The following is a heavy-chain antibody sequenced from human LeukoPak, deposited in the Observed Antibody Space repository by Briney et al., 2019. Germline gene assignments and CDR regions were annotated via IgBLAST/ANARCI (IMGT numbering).Heavy chain of an antibody. CDR2: INRSGRA. J-gene: IGHJ4*02. Sequence: SETLSLTCAVYGGSFSGDYWSWIRQPPGKGLEWIGDINRSGRAVYNTSLKSRVIISVDTSKNQFSLKVNSVTAADTAVYYCARDLSGRRYGPRNCFDYWGQGTLVTVSS. CDR1: GGSFSGDY. D-gene: IGHD5-18*01. CDR3: ARDLSGRRYGPRNCFDY. V-gene: IGHV4-34*01.